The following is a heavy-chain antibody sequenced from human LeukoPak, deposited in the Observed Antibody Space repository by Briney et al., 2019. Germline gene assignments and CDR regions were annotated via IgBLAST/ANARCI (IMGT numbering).Heavy chain of an antibody. CDR3: ARDLRSYYYDSSGYYPYY. CDR1: GFTFSSYW. CDR2: INSDGSST. D-gene: IGHD3-22*01. V-gene: IGHV3-74*01. Sequence: GGSLRLSCAASGFTFSSYWMHWVRQAPGKGLVWVSRINSDGSSTSYADSVKGRFTISRDNAKNTLYLQMNSLRAEDTAVYYCARDLRSYYYDSSGYYPYYWGQGTLVTVSS. J-gene: IGHJ4*02.